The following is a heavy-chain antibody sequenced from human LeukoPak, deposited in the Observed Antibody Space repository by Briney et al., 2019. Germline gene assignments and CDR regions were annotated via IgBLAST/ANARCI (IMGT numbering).Heavy chain of an antibody. CDR1: GGSFSGYY. CDR2: INHSGST. D-gene: IGHD2-15*01. Sequence: SETLSLTCAVYGGSFSGYYWSWIRQPPGKGLEWIGEINHSGSTNYNPSLKSRVTISVDTSKNQFSLKLSSVTAADTAVYYCARDGDIVVPRGDYWGQGTLVTVSS. J-gene: IGHJ4*02. V-gene: IGHV4-34*01. CDR3: ARDGDIVVPRGDY.